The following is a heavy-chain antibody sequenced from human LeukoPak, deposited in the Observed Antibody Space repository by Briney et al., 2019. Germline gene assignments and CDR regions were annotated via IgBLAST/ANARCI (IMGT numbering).Heavy chain of an antibody. D-gene: IGHD3-10*01. V-gene: IGHV4-59*08. CDR3: ARHRGPFDY. CDR2: IYYSGST. CDR1: GGXISSYY. J-gene: IGHJ4*02. Sequence: SETLSLTCSVSGGXISSYYWSWIRQPPGKGLEWIGYIYYSGSTNYNPSLKSRVTISVDTSKNQFSLKLSSVTAADTAVYYCARHRGPFDYWGQGTLVTVSS.